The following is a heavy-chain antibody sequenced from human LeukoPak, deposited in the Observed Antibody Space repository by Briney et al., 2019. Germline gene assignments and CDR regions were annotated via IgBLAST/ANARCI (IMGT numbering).Heavy chain of an antibody. V-gene: IGHV3-23*01. D-gene: IGHD1-20*01. Sequence: GGSLRLSCAASGFTFSSYAMSWVRQAPGKGLEWVSAISGSGGSTYYADSVKGRFTISRDNAKNSLYLQMNSLRAEDTAVYYCAKGITGTIDAFDIWGQGTMVTVSS. CDR2: ISGSGGST. J-gene: IGHJ3*02. CDR1: GFTFSSYA. CDR3: AKGITGTIDAFDI.